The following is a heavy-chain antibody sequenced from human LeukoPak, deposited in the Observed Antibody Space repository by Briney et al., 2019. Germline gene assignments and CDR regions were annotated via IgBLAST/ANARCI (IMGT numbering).Heavy chain of an antibody. CDR3: ARFSDQIAIFGVVNYFLGH. J-gene: IGHJ4*02. CDR1: GGSISSYY. Sequence: PSETLSLTCTVSGGSISSYYWSWIRQPPGKGLEWIGYIYYSGSTNYNPSLKSRVTISVDTSENQFSLKLSSVTAADTAVYYCARFSDQIAIFGVVNYFLGHWGQGILVTVSS. CDR2: IYYSGST. D-gene: IGHD3-3*01. V-gene: IGHV4-59*01.